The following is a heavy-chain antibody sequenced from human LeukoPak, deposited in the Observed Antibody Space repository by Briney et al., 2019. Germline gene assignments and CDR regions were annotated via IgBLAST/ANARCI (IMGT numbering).Heavy chain of an antibody. CDR2: ISSSSSYI. CDR3: ARDEYYGSGTTAFDI. V-gene: IGHV3-21*01. CDR1: GFTFSRYS. Sequence: GGSLRLSCAASGFTFSRYSMNWVRQAPGKGLEWVSSISSSSSYIYYADSVKGRFTISRDNAKNSLYLQMNSLRAEDTAVYYCARDEYYGSGTTAFDIWGQGTMVTVSS. D-gene: IGHD3-10*01. J-gene: IGHJ3*02.